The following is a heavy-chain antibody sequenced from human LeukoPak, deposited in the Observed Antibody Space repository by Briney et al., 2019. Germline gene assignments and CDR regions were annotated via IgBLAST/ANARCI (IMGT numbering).Heavy chain of an antibody. V-gene: IGHV4-59*08. CDR2: IYYSGST. CDR1: GGSISSYY. D-gene: IGHD3-10*01. Sequence: PSETLSLTCTVSGGSISSYYWSWIRQPPGKGLEWIGYIYYSGSTYYNPSLKSRVTISVDTSKNQFSLKLSSVTAADTAVYYCARYSSGSYYNVANWFDPWGQGTLVTVSS. CDR3: ARYSSGSYYNVANWFDP. J-gene: IGHJ5*02.